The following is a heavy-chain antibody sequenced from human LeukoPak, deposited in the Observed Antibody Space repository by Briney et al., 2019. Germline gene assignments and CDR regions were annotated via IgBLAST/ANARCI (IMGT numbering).Heavy chain of an antibody. J-gene: IGHJ4*02. CDR2: ISRNGAVT. Sequence: GGSLRLSCVASGLIFDDYTMHWVRQAPGKGLEWVSLISRNGAVTKYADSVRGRFTISRDNAKNSVYQQMNSVRAEDTAVYYCARGRYSYGLLDYWGQGTLITVSS. V-gene: IGHV3-43*01. CDR3: ARGRYSYGLLDY. D-gene: IGHD5-18*01. CDR1: GLIFDDYT.